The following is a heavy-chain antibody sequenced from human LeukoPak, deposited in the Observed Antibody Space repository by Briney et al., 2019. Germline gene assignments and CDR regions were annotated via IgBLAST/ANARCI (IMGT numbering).Heavy chain of an antibody. V-gene: IGHV3-30*04. Sequence: GRSLRFSGAASGFTFSSYAMHWVRQAPGKGLGWVAVISYDVSNKSYTDSVKNRFTISRDNTKNTLYLQMNSLRAEDTAVYYCARGHKVRGVPGRDYWGQGTLVTVSS. CDR3: ARGHKVRGVPGRDY. J-gene: IGHJ4*02. D-gene: IGHD2-15*01. CDR2: ISYDVSNK. CDR1: GFTFSSYA.